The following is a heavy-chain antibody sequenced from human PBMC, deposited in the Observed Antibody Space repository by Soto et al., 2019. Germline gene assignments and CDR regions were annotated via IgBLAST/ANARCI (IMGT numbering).Heavy chain of an antibody. V-gene: IGHV3-30*03. CDR3: AREAEAMDY. J-gene: IGHJ4*02. Sequence: PWGSLRLSCAASGFTFSSYSMNWVRQAPGKGLEWVAVVSFDGSDIYYTDSVRGRFTISRDNSKNTLYLQMNSLTGEDTAMYYCAREAEAMDYWGQGTLVTVSS. CDR1: GFTFSSYS. CDR2: VSFDGSDI.